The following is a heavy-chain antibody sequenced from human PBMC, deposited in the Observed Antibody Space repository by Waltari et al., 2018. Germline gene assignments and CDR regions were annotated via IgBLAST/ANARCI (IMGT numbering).Heavy chain of an antibody. CDR2: MNPNSGNT. V-gene: IGHV1-8*02. CDR3: ARGPRTVMP. D-gene: IGHD1-1*01. Sequence: QVQLVQSGAEVNKPGASVTVSCKASGYRFTYYDINWVRQAAGQGLEWMGWMNPNSGNTEYAQKFQGRVSMTRNNSINTAYMELRSLTSDDTAVYYCARGPRTVMPWGQGTLVTVSS. J-gene: IGHJ5*02. CDR1: GYRFTYYD.